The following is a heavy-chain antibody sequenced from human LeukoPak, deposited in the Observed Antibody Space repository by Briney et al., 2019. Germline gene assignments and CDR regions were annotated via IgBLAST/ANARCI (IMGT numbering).Heavy chain of an antibody. Sequence: PGGSLRLSCAACGVDFSSYAVSWGRQAPGEGLEWVSAITCSGRSTYYYDSAKGRFTASRDNQSNTLYLQINSLRAEDTAVYYCGKDEQGFGMQTSPWGQGTLVTVSS. J-gene: IGHJ5*02. V-gene: IGHV3-23*01. D-gene: IGHD1-14*01. CDR3: GKDEQGFGMQTSP. CDR1: GVDFSSYA. CDR2: ITCSGRST.